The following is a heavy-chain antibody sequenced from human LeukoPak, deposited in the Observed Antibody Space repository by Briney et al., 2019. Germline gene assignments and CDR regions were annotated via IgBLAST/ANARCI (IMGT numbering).Heavy chain of an antibody. J-gene: IGHJ1*01. D-gene: IGHD3-22*01. CDR2: IYYSGST. Sequence: PSETLSLTCTVSGGSISSSSYYWGWIRQPPGKGLEWIGSIYYSGSTYYNPSLKSRVTISVDTSKNQFSLKLSSVTAADTAVYYCARVGDSSGYYYPAYFQHWGQGTLVTVSS. CDR1: GGSISSSSYY. V-gene: IGHV4-39*07. CDR3: ARVGDSSGYYYPAYFQH.